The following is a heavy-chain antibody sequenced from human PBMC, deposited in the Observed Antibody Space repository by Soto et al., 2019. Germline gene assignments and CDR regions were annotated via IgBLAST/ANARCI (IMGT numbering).Heavy chain of an antibody. J-gene: IGHJ4*02. V-gene: IGHV3-23*01. Sequence: GGSLRLSCTASGFTFSSHAMTWVRQAPGKGLEWVPGLSDSGISIYYADSVKGRLTISRDNSKNTLYLQIHTLRAEDTAVYYCAKVSSSWYAGFFDLWGQGTLVTVSS. CDR1: GFTFSSHA. CDR3: AKVSSSWYAGFFDL. CDR2: LSDSGISI. D-gene: IGHD6-13*01.